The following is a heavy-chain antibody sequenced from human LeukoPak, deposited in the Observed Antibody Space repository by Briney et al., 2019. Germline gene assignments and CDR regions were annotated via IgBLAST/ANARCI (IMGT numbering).Heavy chain of an antibody. Sequence: KPSETLSLTCAVYGGSFSGYYWSWIRQPPGKGLEWIGEINHSGSTNYNPSLKSRVTISVDTSKNQFSLKLSSVTAADTAVYYCARGRRTRPHDAFDIWGPRTMVTVSS. J-gene: IGHJ3*02. D-gene: IGHD1-14*01. V-gene: IGHV4-34*01. CDR3: ARGRRTRPHDAFDI. CDR2: INHSGST. CDR1: GGSFSGYY.